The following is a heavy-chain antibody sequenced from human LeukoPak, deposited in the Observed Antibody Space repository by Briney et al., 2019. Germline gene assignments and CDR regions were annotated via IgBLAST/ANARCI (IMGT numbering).Heavy chain of an antibody. Sequence: RSSETLSLTCTVSGGSISSYYWSWIRQPPGKGLEWIGYIYYSGSTNYNPSLKSRVTISVDTSKNQFSLKLSSVTAADTAVYYCARDQGYSSSSGFDYWGQGTLVTVSS. CDR1: GGSISSYY. V-gene: IGHV4-59*01. CDR3: ARDQGYSSSSGFDY. J-gene: IGHJ4*02. D-gene: IGHD6-6*01. CDR2: IYYSGST.